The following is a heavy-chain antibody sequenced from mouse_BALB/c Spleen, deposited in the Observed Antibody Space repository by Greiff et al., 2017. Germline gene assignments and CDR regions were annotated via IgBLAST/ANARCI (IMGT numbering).Heavy chain of an antibody. V-gene: IGHV1-63*02. CDR2: IYPGGGYT. CDR1: GYTFTNYW. J-gene: IGHJ2*01. CDR3: ARSGRYDEAVPFDY. D-gene: IGHD2-14*01. Sequence: VQLQQSGAELVRPGTSVKISCKASGYTFTNYWLGWVKQRPGHGLEWIGDIYPGGGYTNYNEKFKGKATLTADTSSSTAYMQLSSLTSEHSAVYFCARSGRYDEAVPFDYWGQGTTLTVSS.